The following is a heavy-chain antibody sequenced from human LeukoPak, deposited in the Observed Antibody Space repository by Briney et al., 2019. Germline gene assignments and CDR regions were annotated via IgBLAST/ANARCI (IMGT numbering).Heavy chain of an antibody. Sequence: PGGSLRLSCAASGFTASRNYMSWVRQAPGKGLEWVSVIYSGGRTYYADSVKGRFTISRDNSKNTLYLQMNRLRAEDTAVYYCARAGPSSSWHQFDYWGQGTLVTVSS. J-gene: IGHJ4*02. D-gene: IGHD6-13*01. V-gene: IGHV3-66*01. CDR2: IYSGGRT. CDR1: GFTASRNY. CDR3: ARAGPSSSWHQFDY.